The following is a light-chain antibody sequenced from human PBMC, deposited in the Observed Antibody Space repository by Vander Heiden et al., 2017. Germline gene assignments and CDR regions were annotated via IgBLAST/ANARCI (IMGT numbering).Light chain of an antibody. V-gene: IGKV3-20*01. CDR2: GAS. Sequence: IVLTQSPGTLSVSPGERATLSCRASQSVSSSYLAWYQQKPGQAPRLLIYGASSSATSIPDRCSGSGAGTDFTLTISRLEPEDFAVYYWQQYGSSRWTFGQGTKVEIK. CDR3: QQYGSSRWT. J-gene: IGKJ1*01. CDR1: QSVSSSY.